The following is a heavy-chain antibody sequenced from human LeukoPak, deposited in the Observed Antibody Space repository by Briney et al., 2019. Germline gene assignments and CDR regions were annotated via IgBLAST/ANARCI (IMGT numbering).Heavy chain of an antibody. CDR2: IYSSGST. D-gene: IGHD2-8*02. CDR1: GFTVSSNY. J-gene: IGHJ5*02. CDR3: ARAYSGGVTPFDP. Sequence: WGSLPLSCAASGFTVSSNYMSWVRPPPRRGLDWVSVIYSSGSTYYAESVKSRFTISRDNSKSTLYLKMSSLRAADTAVYYCARAYSGGVTPFDPWGQGTLVTVSS. V-gene: IGHV3-66*01.